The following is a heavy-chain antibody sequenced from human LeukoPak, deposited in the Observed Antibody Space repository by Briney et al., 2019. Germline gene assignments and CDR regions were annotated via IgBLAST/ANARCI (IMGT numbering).Heavy chain of an antibody. J-gene: IGHJ4*02. V-gene: IGHV3-7*03. CDR3: VKEGPRVHFDY. CDR1: GFTFSSYW. Sequence: GGSLRLSCAASGFTFSSYWMSWVRQAPGKGLEWVANIKQDGSEKYYVDSVKGRFTISRDNAENSLYLQMNSLKADDTAVYYCVKEGPRVHFDYWGQGTLVTVSS. CDR2: IKQDGSEK.